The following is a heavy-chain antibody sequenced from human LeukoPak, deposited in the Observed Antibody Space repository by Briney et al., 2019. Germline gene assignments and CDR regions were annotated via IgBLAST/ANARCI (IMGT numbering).Heavy chain of an antibody. V-gene: IGHV3-33*01. CDR1: GFTFTTYV. D-gene: IGHD2-8*01. J-gene: IGHJ5*02. Sequence: GGSLTLSCAASGFTFTTYVMHWVRQAPGKGLDWVALIWDDGNNKYYADSVKGRFTISRDNSKNTLYLQMNSLRAEDTAVYYCARDNGEWRLNWFDHWGQGTLVTVSS. CDR2: IWDDGNNK. CDR3: ARDNGEWRLNWFDH.